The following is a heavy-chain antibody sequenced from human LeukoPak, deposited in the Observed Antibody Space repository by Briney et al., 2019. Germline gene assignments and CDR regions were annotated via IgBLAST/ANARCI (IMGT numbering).Heavy chain of an antibody. J-gene: IGHJ4*02. CDR1: RYTFTSHA. Sequence: ASVKVSCKASRYTFTSHAIHWVRQAPGQRLEWMGWISAGNGNTKYSQNFQGRVTFISNTSATTAFMELSSLRSEDAAVYYCARDSGSGNNDYWGQGTLVTVSS. D-gene: IGHD1-26*01. V-gene: IGHV1-3*01. CDR3: ARDSGSGNNDY. CDR2: ISAGNGNT.